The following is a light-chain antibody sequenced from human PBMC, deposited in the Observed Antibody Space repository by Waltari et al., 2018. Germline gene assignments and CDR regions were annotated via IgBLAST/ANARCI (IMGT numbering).Light chain of an antibody. V-gene: IGLV2-8*01. CDR3: SSYGGSNNLV. CDR1: SSDIGGYNY. CDR2: QVN. Sequence: QSALTQPPSASGSPGQPVTISCTGTSSDIGGYNYVSWYQQHPAKPPKLKMYQVNKRPSGVPDRFSGSKSGNTASLTVSGLQAEDEADYYCSSYGGSNNLVFGGGTKLTVL. J-gene: IGLJ3*02.